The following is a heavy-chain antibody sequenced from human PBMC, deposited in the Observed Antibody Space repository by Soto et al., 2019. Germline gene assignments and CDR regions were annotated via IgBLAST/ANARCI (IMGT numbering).Heavy chain of an antibody. CDR3: ARGSIGVVGDYFDY. CDR2: MYYSGTA. D-gene: IGHD2-21*01. J-gene: IGHJ4*02. V-gene: IGHV4-38-2*02. CDR1: GSSVRDSYY. Sequence: SETLSLTCSVSGSSVRDSYYWGWIRQSPGKGLQWIGTMYYSGTAYYNPSLKGRVTISIDTTKNQFSLTLDSVTGADTAVYYCARGSIGVVGDYFDYWGQGAQVTVSS.